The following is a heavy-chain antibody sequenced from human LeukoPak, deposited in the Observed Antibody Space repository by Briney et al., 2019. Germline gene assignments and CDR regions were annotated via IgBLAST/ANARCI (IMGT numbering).Heavy chain of an antibody. CDR2: INPSGGST. D-gene: IGHD3-22*01. Sequence: ASVKVSCKASGYTFTSYYMHWVRQAPGQGLEWMGIINPSGGSTSYAQKFQGRVTMTRDTSTSTVYMELSSLRSEDTAVYYCARGVFLYDSSGYYPLYFDYWDQGTLVTVSS. V-gene: IGHV1-46*01. CDR1: GYTFTSYY. CDR3: ARGVFLYDSSGYYPLYFDY. J-gene: IGHJ4*02.